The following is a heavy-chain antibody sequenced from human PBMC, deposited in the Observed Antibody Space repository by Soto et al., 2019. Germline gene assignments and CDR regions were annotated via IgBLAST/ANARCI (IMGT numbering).Heavy chain of an antibody. D-gene: IGHD4-17*01. CDR3: ARVASCSAVTLDGTLDN. J-gene: IGHJ4*02. CDR2: ISTTSSYI. CDR1: GFTFSSYS. Sequence: EVQLVESGGGLVKPGGSLRLSCAASGFTFSSYSMDWVRQAPGKGLEWVSSISTTSSYIYYADSVKGRFTISRDNAQNSLYLQMNSLRAEDTAVYYCARVASCSAVTLDGTLDNWGQGTLVTVSS. V-gene: IGHV3-21*01.